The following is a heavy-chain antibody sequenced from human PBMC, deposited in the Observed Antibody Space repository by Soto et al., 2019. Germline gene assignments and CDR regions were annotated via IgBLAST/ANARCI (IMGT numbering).Heavy chain of an antibody. Sequence: EVQLAESGGGLVQPGGSLRLSCAASGFTFSDHHMDWVRQPPGKGLEWVGRTRNKANSYTTEYAASVKGRFTISRDDSKNSLYLQMNSLKTEDTAVYYCARSPAMDVWGQGTTVTVSS. CDR2: TRNKANSYTT. V-gene: IGHV3-72*01. CDR1: GFTFSDHH. CDR3: ARSPAMDV. J-gene: IGHJ6*02.